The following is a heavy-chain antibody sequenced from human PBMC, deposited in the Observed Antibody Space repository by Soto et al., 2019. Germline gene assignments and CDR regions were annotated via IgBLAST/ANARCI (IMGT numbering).Heavy chain of an antibody. J-gene: IGHJ6*03. CDR1: GGSFSGYY. CDR2: INHSGST. D-gene: IGHD3-3*01. Sequence: PSETLSLTCAVYGGSFSGYYWSWSRQPPWKGLEWIGEINHSGSTNYNPSLKSRVTISVDTSKNQFSLKLSSVTAADTAVYYCARATIESYYDFWTPFDNYYYMDVWGKGTTVTVSS. CDR3: ARATIESYYDFWTPFDNYYYMDV. V-gene: IGHV4-34*01.